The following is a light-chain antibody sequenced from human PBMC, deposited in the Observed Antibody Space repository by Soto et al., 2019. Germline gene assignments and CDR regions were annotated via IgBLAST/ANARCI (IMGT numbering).Light chain of an antibody. CDR1: QSINSD. J-gene: IGKJ4*01. V-gene: IGKV3D-15*01. Sequence: EIVMTQSPASLSVSPXXXXXXXXXASQSINSDVAWYXXKVGQXXRXXIHGASTRATGIAARFSGSGSGTELTITISGLQSEDVATYYRQQYNNWPVTFGGGTKVDIK. CDR3: QQYNNWPVT. CDR2: GAS.